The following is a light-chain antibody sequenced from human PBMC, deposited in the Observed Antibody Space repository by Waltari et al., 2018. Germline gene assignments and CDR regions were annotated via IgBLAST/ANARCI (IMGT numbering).Light chain of an antibody. Sequence: EIVLTQSPGTLSLSPGESATLSCRASQSISKYLAWYQQRPGQAPRLLIYAASNRATGIPYRFIGGGSGTDFSLTISRLDPEDFAVYYCQHHVRLPATFGQGTKVEIK. J-gene: IGKJ1*01. CDR2: AAS. V-gene: IGKV3-20*01. CDR1: QSISKY. CDR3: QHHVRLPAT.